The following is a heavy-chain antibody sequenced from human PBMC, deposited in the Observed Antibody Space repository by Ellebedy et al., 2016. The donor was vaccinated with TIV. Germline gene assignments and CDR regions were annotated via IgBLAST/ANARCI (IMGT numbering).Heavy chain of an antibody. CDR2: INVDGSST. CDR1: GFTFSSYW. Sequence: GESLKISCAASGFTFSSYWMHWVRQAPGKGLVWVSRINVDGSSTRYADSVKGRFIISRDNAKNTLFLQMTSLRVEDTAVFYCARGGKYTYGPSDYWGQGTLVTVSS. CDR3: ARGGKYTYGPSDY. D-gene: IGHD5-18*01. V-gene: IGHV3-74*01. J-gene: IGHJ4*02.